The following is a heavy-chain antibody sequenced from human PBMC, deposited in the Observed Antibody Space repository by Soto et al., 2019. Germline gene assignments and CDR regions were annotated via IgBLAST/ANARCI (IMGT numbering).Heavy chain of an antibody. Sequence: GGSLRLSCAASGFTFSSYSMNWVRQAPGKGLEWVSYISSSSSTIYYADSVKGRFTISRDNAKNSLYLQMNSLRAEDTAVYYCARDLSRYDFRPPGAFDIWGQGTMVTVSS. CDR2: ISSSSSTI. CDR1: GFTFSSYS. CDR3: ARDLSRYDFRPPGAFDI. V-gene: IGHV3-48*01. J-gene: IGHJ3*02. D-gene: IGHD3-3*01.